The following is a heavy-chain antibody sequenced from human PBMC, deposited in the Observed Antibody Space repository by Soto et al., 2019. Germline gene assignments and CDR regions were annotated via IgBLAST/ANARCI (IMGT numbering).Heavy chain of an antibody. Sequence: ASVKVSCKASGYTFTSYYIHWVRQAPGQGLEWMGIINPSGGRTSYAQKFQGRITMTRDTSTSTVHMELSSLRSEDTAVYYCARATDIVVVVAATPSGSSGKVFDYWGQGTLVTVSS. V-gene: IGHV1-46*01. CDR2: INPSGGRT. CDR3: ARATDIVVVVAATPSGSSGKVFDY. D-gene: IGHD2-15*01. J-gene: IGHJ4*02. CDR1: GYTFTSYY.